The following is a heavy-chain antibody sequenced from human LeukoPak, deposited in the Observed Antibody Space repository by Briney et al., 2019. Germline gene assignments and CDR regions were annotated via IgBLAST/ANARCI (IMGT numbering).Heavy chain of an antibody. CDR3: ARGEGGAVAYYFDY. CDR1: GYTFTDYY. CDR2: ISTYNDNT. J-gene: IGHJ4*02. V-gene: IGHV1-18*04. D-gene: IGHD6-19*01. Sequence: ASVKVSCKASGYTFTDYYVHWVRRAPGQGLEWMGWISTYNDNTNYAQKLQGRVTMTTDTSTSTAYMELRSLRSDDTAEYYCARGEGGAVAYYFDYWGQGTLVTVSS.